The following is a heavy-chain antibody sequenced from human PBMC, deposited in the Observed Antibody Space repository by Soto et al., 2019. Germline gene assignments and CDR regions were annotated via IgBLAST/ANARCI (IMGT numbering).Heavy chain of an antibody. CDR1: GFTFSSYA. CDR3: AKDPRRILYYYDSSGYLDY. CDR2: ISGSGGST. Sequence: GGSLILSCAASGFTFSSYAMSWVRQAPGKGLEWVSAISGSGGSTYYADSVKGRFTISRDNSKNTLYLQMNSLRAEDTAVYYCAKDPRRILYYYDSSGYLDYWGQETLVTVSS. J-gene: IGHJ4*02. V-gene: IGHV3-23*01. D-gene: IGHD3-22*01.